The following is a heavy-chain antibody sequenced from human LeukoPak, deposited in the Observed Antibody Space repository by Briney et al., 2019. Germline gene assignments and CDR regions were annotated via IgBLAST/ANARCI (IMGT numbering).Heavy chain of an antibody. CDR2: IYYSGST. J-gene: IGHJ4*02. V-gene: IGHV4-39*01. CDR3: ARHVITMVRGVINSYFDY. CDR1: GGSISSSSYY. D-gene: IGHD3-10*01. Sequence: SETLSLTCTVSGGSISSSSYYRGWIRQPPGKGLEWIGSIYYSGSTYYNPSLKSRVTISVDTSKNQFSLKLSSVTAADTAMYYCARHVITMVRGVINSYFDYWGQGTLVTVSS.